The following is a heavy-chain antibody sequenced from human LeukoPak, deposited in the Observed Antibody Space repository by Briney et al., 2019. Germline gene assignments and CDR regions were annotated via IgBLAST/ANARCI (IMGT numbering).Heavy chain of an antibody. CDR1: GFTFSSYG. Sequence: QSGGSLRLSCAASGFTFSSYGMHWVRQAPGKGLEWVAVISYDGSNKYYADSVKGRFTISRDNSKNTLYLQMNSLRAEDTTVYYCAKSRLPLVATIGESLDYWGQGTLVTVSS. D-gene: IGHD5-12*01. J-gene: IGHJ4*02. CDR3: AKSRLPLVATIGESLDY. CDR2: ISYDGSNK. V-gene: IGHV3-30*18.